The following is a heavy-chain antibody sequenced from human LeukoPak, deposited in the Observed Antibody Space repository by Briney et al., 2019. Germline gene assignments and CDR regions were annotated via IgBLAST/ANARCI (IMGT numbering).Heavy chain of an antibody. CDR1: GGSISSSSYY. D-gene: IGHD3-9*01. Sequence: EPSETLSLTCTVSGGSISSSSYYWGWIRQPPGKGLEWIGSIYYSGSTYYNPSLKSRVTISVDTSKNQFSLKLSSVTAADTAVYYCARHAKGSGILTGYYWRRRAFDIWGQGTMVTVSS. CDR3: ARHAKGSGILTGYYWRRRAFDI. V-gene: IGHV4-39*01. CDR2: IYYSGST. J-gene: IGHJ3*02.